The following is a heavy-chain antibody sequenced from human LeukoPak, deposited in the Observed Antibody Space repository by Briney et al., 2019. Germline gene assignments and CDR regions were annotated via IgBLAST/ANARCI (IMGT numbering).Heavy chain of an antibody. CDR3: AKDVPHVLRYFDWSY. V-gene: IGHV3-23*01. CDR1: GFMFSSYA. D-gene: IGHD3-9*01. J-gene: IGHJ4*02. Sequence: EGSVSLSWAASGFMFSSYAMSWVRHPAGKGLEWLSSISGSGGSTYYADSVKGRFTISRDNSTTTLYLQTNSLRAEHTGVYYCAKDVPHVLRYFDWSYWGQGTLVTVSS. CDR2: ISGSGGST.